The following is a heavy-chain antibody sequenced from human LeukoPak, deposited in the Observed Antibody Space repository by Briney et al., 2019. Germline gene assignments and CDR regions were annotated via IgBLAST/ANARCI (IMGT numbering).Heavy chain of an antibody. CDR3: ASVILGRGKYYFDY. V-gene: IGHV4-59*01. J-gene: IGHJ4*02. D-gene: IGHD3-10*01. CDR1: GGSISSYY. CDR2: IYYSGST. Sequence: SETLSLTCTVSGGSISSYYWSWIRQPPGKGLEWIGYIYYSGSTNYNPSLKSRVTISVDTSKNQFSLKLSSVTAADTAVCYCASVILGRGKYYFDYWGQGTLVTVSS.